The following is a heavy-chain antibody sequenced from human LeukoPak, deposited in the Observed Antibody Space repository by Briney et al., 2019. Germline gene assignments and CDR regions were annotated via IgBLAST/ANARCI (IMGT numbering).Heavy chain of an antibody. D-gene: IGHD6-19*01. V-gene: IGHV3-23*01. CDR2: ISGSGGST. J-gene: IGHJ4*02. CDR3: YQSSGWEAHY. Sequence: PGGSLRLSCAASGFTFSSYAMSWVRQAPGKGLEWVSAISGSGGSTYYADSVKGRFTISRDDSKNTLYLQMNSLKTEDTAVYYCYQSSGWEAHYWGQGTLVTVSS. CDR1: GFTFSSYA.